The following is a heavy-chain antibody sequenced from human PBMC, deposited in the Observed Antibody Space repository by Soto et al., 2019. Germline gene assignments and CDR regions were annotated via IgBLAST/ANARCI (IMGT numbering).Heavy chain of an antibody. V-gene: IGHV4-30-4*01. CDR2: IYYSGST. D-gene: IGHD6-19*01. Sequence: PSETLSLTCSVSGGSISSGDYYWTWIRQPPGKGLEWIGYIYYSGSTYYNPSLESRISMSVADSKNQFSLKLSSVTAADTAVYYCARLLGSTGSYGGYYFDSWGQGAPVTVS. J-gene: IGHJ4*02. CDR1: GGSISSGDYY. CDR3: ARLLGSTGSYGGYYFDS.